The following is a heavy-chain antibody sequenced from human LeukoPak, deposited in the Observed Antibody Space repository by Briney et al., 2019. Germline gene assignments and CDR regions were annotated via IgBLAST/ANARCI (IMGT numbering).Heavy chain of an antibody. D-gene: IGHD1-1*01. Sequence: GGSLRLSCSASGFTFSSYAMHWVRQAPGKGLEYVSAISSNGGSTYYADSVKGRFTISRDNSKSTLYLQMGSLRAEDTAVYYCVKDRDWNDEADSWGQGTMVTVSS. V-gene: IGHV3-64D*06. J-gene: IGHJ3*02. CDR3: VKDRDWNDEADS. CDR2: ISSNGGST. CDR1: GFTFSSYA.